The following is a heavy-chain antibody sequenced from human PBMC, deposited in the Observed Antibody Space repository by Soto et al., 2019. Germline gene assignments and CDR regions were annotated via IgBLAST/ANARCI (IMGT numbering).Heavy chain of an antibody. CDR3: ARPHRPSCSSIDY. V-gene: IGHV4-39*01. CDR1: GGSISSSYYY. CDR2: IPYSGST. Sequence: SETLSLTCTVSGGSISSSYYYWGWIRKPPGAGLEWIGSIPYSGSTFYNPSLKSRVTMSVDTSKNQFSLNLSSVTAADTAVYYCARPHRPSCSSIDYWGQGTLVTVSS. D-gene: IGHD2-15*01. J-gene: IGHJ4*02.